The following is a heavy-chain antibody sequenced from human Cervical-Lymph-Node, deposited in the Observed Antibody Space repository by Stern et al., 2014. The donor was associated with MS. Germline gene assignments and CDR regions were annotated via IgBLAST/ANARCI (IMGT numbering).Heavy chain of an antibody. V-gene: IGHV3-30*18. CDR1: GFTFSSYG. CDR2: ISYDGSNK. Sequence: QVQLVESGGGVVQPGRSLRLSCAASGFTFSSYGMHWVRQAPGKGLEWGAVISYDGSNKYYADSVKGRVTISRDNSKNTLYLQMNSLRAEDTAVYYCAKERHGDYVFYYGMDVWGQGTTVTVSS. J-gene: IGHJ6*02. CDR3: AKERHGDYVFYYGMDV. D-gene: IGHD4-17*01.